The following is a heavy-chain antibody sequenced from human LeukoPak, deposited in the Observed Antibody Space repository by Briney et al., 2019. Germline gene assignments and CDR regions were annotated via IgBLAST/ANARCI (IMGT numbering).Heavy chain of an antibody. V-gene: IGHV1-46*01. CDR3: ARERLPSGSQLSLDVDY. CDR1: GYTFTSYY. CDR2: INPSGGST. Sequence: ASVKVSCKASGYTFTSYYMHWVRQAPGQGLEWMGIINPSGGSTSYAQKFQGRVTMTRDTSTSTVYMELSSLRSEDTAVYYCARERLPSGSQLSLDVDYWGQGTLVTVSS. D-gene: IGHD1-26*01. J-gene: IGHJ4*02.